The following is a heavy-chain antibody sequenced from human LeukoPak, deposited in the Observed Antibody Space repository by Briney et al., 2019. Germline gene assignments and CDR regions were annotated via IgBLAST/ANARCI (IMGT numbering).Heavy chain of an antibody. Sequence: PSEPLSLTCSVSGASISNYYWSWIRQPPGKGLEWIGYIYYSGNTNYNPSLKSRVTLSIDTSKNQFSLRLTSVTAADTAVYYCAKAVVVSVFFDYWGQGTLVTVSS. CDR3: AKAVVVSVFFDY. CDR2: IYYSGNT. CDR1: GASISNYY. D-gene: IGHD2-15*01. J-gene: IGHJ4*02. V-gene: IGHV4-59*01.